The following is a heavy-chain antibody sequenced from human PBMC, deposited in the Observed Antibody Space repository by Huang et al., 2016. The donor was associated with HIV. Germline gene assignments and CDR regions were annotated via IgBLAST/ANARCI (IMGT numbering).Heavy chain of an antibody. J-gene: IGHJ4*02. CDR3: AKDGRGSGTYYDYFEY. V-gene: IGHV3-30*18. Sequence: QVQLVESGGGVVQPGRSLRLSCAAFGFTFNKFDMHLVRQAPGKGLEWLAIISYDGSSKYHADSVKGRFTISRDNSKNTVYLQMNSLRVEDTAVYYCAKDGRGSGTYYDYFEYWGQGTLVTVSS. CDR1: GFTFNKFD. D-gene: IGHD1-26*01. CDR2: ISYDGSSK.